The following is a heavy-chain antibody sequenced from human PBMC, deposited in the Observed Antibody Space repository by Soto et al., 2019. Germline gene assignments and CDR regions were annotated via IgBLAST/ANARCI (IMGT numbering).Heavy chain of an antibody. V-gene: IGHV1-69*13. CDR1: GGTFSSYA. CDR2: IIPIFGTA. D-gene: IGHD5-18*01. J-gene: IGHJ6*02. Sequence: SVKVSCKASGGTFSSYAISCVRQAPGQGLEWMGGIIPIFGTANYAQKFQGRVTITADESTSTAYMELSSLRSEDTAVYYCARKDTAMVTLYYGMDVWGQGTTVTVSS. CDR3: ARKDTAMVTLYYGMDV.